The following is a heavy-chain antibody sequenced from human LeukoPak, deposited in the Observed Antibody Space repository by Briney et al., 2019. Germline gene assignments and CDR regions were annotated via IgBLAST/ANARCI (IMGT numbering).Heavy chain of an antibody. D-gene: IGHD3-3*01. CDR1: GFTFSSYS. CDR3: ARDLFGVAGVDY. Sequence: PGGSLRLSCAASGFTFSSYSMNWVRQAPGKGLEWVSSISSSSSYVYYADSVKGRFTISRDNAKNSLYLQMNSLGAEDTAVYYCARDLFGVAGVDYWGQGTLVTVSS. CDR2: ISSSSSYV. J-gene: IGHJ4*02. V-gene: IGHV3-21*01.